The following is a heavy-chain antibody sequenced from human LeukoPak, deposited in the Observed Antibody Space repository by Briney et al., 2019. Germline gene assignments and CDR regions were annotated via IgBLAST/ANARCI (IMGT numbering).Heavy chain of an antibody. CDR2: ISYDGSNK. J-gene: IGHJ4*02. Sequence: GRSLRLSCAASGFTFSNYAMHWVRQAPGKGLEWVAVISYDGSNKYYADSVKGRFTISRDNSKNTLYLQMSSLRAEDTAVYYCARDLYSYGHFDYWGQGTLVTVSS. D-gene: IGHD5-18*01. CDR1: GFTFSNYA. V-gene: IGHV3-30-3*01. CDR3: ARDLYSYGHFDY.